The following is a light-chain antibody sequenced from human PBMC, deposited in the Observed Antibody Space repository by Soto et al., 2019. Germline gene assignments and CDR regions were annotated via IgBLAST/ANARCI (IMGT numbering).Light chain of an antibody. J-gene: IGKJ2*01. CDR3: QQYSASLYT. CDR1: QSLSDRY. CDR2: GAS. Sequence: EIVLTQSPGILSLSPGEGASLSCRASQSLSDRYLSWYQHKPGQSPRLLIYGASSRVPGTPDRFSGSGSGTYYIRTIIRLEPEDFALYYCQQYSASLYTFGQGTKLEIK. V-gene: IGKV3-20*01.